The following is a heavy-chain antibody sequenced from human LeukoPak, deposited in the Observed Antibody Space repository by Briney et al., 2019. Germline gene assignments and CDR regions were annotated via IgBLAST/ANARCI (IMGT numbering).Heavy chain of an antibody. V-gene: IGHV3-23*01. CDR3: ARGLYSSSP. D-gene: IGHD6-6*01. CDR1: GFTFSSYA. J-gene: IGHJ4*02. Sequence: PGGSLRLSCAASGFTFSSYAMSWARQAPGKGLEWVSAISGSGFTYYADSVKGRFTISRDNSKNTLYLQMNSLRAEDTAVYYCARGLYSSSPWGRGTLVTVSS. CDR2: ISGSGFT.